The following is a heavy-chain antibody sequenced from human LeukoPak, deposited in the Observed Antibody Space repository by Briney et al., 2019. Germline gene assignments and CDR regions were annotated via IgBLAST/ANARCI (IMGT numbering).Heavy chain of an antibody. D-gene: IGHD4-17*01. CDR1: AGTFTNYA. J-gene: IGHJ4*02. V-gene: IGHV1-69*01. Sequence: SVKVSCKASAGTFTNYAISWVRQAPGHGLEWMGGIIPIFDTANYAQKFQGRVTITADESTSTADMELSSLRSEDTAVYYCARYSDPRHGYFDYWGQGTLVTVSS. CDR3: ARYSDPRHGYFDY. CDR2: IIPIFDTA.